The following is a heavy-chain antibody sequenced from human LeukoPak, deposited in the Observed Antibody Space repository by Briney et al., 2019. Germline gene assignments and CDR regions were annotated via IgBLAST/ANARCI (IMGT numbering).Heavy chain of an antibody. V-gene: IGHV3-7*01. CDR1: GFTFSSYW. CDR3: ARDRAARHFDY. D-gene: IGHD6-6*01. Sequence: GGSLRLPCAASGFTFSSYWMSWVRQAPGKGLEWVANIKQDGSEKYYVDSVKGRFTISRDNAKNSLYLQMNSLRAEDTAVYYCARDRAARHFDYWGQGTLVTVSS. CDR2: IKQDGSEK. J-gene: IGHJ4*02.